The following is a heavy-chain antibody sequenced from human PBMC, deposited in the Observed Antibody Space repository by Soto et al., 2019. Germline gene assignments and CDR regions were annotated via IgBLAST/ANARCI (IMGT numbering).Heavy chain of an antibody. CDR3: ARDGGGFGELLLNSYDAFDL. CDR1: GFSFSTYA. Sequence: QEQLVESGGGVVQPGTSLRLSCTASGFSFSTYAMYWVRQAPGKGLEWVAIISYDGSNAQYADSVKGRFTVARDNSKNTLYLQMHILTAEDKAVYYCARDGGGFGELLLNSYDAFDLWGQGKLVTVSS. V-gene: IGHV3-30*04. J-gene: IGHJ3*01. D-gene: IGHD3-10*01. CDR2: ISYDGSNA.